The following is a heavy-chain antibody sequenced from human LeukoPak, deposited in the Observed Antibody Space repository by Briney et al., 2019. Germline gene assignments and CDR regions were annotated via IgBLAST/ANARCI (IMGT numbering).Heavy chain of an antibody. CDR3: ASPMTLVLRGLAGIDAFNI. CDR1: GGSISSDY. CDR2: IYYSGGI. D-gene: IGHD3-22*01. V-gene: IGHV4-59*12. Sequence: PSETLSLTCTVSGGSISSDYWSWIRQSPGKGLEWIGYIYYSGGINYNPSLESRVTISVDRSKNQFSLNLSSATAADTAVYYCASPMTLVLRGLAGIDAFNIWGQGTMVTVSS. J-gene: IGHJ3*02.